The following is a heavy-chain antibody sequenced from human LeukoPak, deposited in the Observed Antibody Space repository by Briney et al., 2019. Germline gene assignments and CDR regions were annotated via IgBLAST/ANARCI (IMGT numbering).Heavy chain of an antibody. J-gene: IGHJ4*02. CDR3: AKTSRDFTLCYFDY. V-gene: IGHV3-23*01. D-gene: IGHD2-21*01. CDR1: GFTFSRFA. Sequence: GGSLRLSCAASGFTFSRFALTWVRQAPGEGLEWVSFISGNGGNTYYADSVKGRFTISRDNSKNTLYLQMNSLRAEDTAVYYCAKTSRDFTLCYFDYLGQGTLVTVSS. CDR2: ISGNGGNT.